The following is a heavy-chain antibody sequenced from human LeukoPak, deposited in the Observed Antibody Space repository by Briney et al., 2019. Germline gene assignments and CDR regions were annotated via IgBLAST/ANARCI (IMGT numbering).Heavy chain of an antibody. D-gene: IGHD2-21*01. J-gene: IGHJ6*04. CDR2: IIPILGIA. CDR1: GGTFGSYT. V-gene: IGHV1-69*02. Sequence: SVKVSCKASGGTFGSYTISWVRQAPGQGLEWMGRIIPILGIANYAQKFQGRVTITADTSTSTAYMELRSLRSDDTAVYYCARAPGIEVMDVWGKGTTVTVSS. CDR3: ARAPGIEVMDV.